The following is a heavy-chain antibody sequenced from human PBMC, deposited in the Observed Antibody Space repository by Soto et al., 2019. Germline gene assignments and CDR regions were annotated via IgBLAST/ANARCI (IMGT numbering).Heavy chain of an antibody. Sequence: QVQLVESGGGVVQPGRSLRLSCAASGFTFSSYAMHWVRQAPGKGLEWVAVISYDGSNKYYADSVKGRFTISRDNSKNTLYLQMNRLRAEDTAVYYCARAAQDIVLVPAATDPTDYWGQGTLVTVSS. CDR2: ISYDGSNK. CDR3: ARAAQDIVLVPAATDPTDY. CDR1: GFTFSSYA. J-gene: IGHJ4*02. D-gene: IGHD2-2*01. V-gene: IGHV3-30-3*01.